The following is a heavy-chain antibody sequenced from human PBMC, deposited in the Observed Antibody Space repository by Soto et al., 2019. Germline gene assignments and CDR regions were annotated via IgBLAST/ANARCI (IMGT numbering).Heavy chain of an antibody. Sequence: SLRLSCETSGFSFSVYGMHWVRQAPGKGLEWVAVIWYDASKQFYAASVEGRFTISRDNSKAILYLQMNSLRAEDTAVYYCAAWAEGATEVHWGQGTLVTVPQ. CDR1: GFSFSVYG. CDR2: IWYDASKQ. D-gene: IGHD2-15*01. V-gene: IGHV3-33*01. J-gene: IGHJ4*02. CDR3: AAWAEGATEVH.